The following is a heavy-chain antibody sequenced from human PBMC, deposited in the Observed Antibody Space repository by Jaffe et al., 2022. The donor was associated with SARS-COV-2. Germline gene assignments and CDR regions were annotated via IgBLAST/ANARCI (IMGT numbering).Heavy chain of an antibody. V-gene: IGHV4-34*01. CDR2: INQSGIT. CDR1: GGSSSGYY. J-gene: IGHJ5*02. CDR3: ARAKRGCSATSCFVNWFDP. D-gene: IGHD2-2*01. Sequence: QVPLQEWGAGLLKPSETLSLTCVVFGGSSSGYYWNWIRQAPGKGLEWIGEINQSGITNYNPSFNSRVTMSVDTSKNQFSLKLSSVTAADSAVYYCARAKRGCSATSCFVNWFDPWGQGTRVTVSS.